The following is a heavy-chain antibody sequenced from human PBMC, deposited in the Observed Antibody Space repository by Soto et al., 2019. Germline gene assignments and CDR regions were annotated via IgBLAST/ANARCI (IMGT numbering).Heavy chain of an antibody. CDR3: ARLHSGGIDY. Sequence: ASVKVSRKVSGYTLTELSMHWVRQAPGQGLEWMGWINPNSGGTNYAQKFQGRVTMTRDTSISTAYMELSRLRSDDTAVYYCARLHSGGIDYWGQGTLVTVSS. CDR1: GYTLTELS. V-gene: IGHV1-2*02. D-gene: IGHD6-19*01. CDR2: INPNSGGT. J-gene: IGHJ4*02.